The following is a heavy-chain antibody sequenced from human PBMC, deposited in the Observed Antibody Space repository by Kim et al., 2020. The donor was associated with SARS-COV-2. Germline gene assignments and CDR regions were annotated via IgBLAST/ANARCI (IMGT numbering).Heavy chain of an antibody. CDR1: GYSFSNHW. CDR3: ASRGPYCRGDTCFDY. V-gene: IGHV5-51*01. J-gene: IGHJ4*02. CDR2: IYPGDSDT. Sequence: GESLKISCKVSGYSFSNHWIAWVRQMPGEGLEWMGFIYPGDSDTKYSPSFQGQVTILADRSISTTYLQWSSLKASDTAIYYCASRGPYCRGDTCFDYWGQ. D-gene: IGHD2-21*02.